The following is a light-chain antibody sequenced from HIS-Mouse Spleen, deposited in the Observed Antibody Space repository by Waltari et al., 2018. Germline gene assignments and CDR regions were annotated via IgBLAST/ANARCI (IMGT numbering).Light chain of an antibody. CDR2: EVS. CDR3: CSYAGSSTYVV. J-gene: IGLJ2*01. CDR1: SSDVGSYNL. V-gene: IGLV2-23*02. Sequence: QSALTQPASVSGSPGQSITISCTGTSSDVGSYNLVSWYQQHPGKAPKLMIYEVSKRPSGVSNRCSGAKSCNTASLTISWRQAEDEADYYCCSYAGSSTYVVFGGGTKLTVL.